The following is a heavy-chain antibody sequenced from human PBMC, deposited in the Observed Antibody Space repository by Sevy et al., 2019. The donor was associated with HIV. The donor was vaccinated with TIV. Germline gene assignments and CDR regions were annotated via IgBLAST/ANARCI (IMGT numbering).Heavy chain of an antibody. J-gene: IGHJ4*02. D-gene: IGHD6-19*01. CDR2: IYWNDDK. V-gene: IGHV2-5*01. Sequence: SGPTLVNPTQTLTLTCTFSGFSLSTSGVGVGWIRQPPGKALEWLALIYWNDDKRYSPSLKSRLTITKDTSKNQVVLTMTNMDPVDTATYYCAHRPGSGWTHVYFDYRGQGTLVTVSS. CDR3: AHRPGSGWTHVYFDY. CDR1: GFSLSTSGVG.